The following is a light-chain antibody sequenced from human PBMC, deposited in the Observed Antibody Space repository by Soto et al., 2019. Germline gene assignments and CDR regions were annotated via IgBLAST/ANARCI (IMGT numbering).Light chain of an antibody. J-gene: IGLJ1*01. V-gene: IGLV2-14*03. CDR2: DVS. Sequence: QSSLTQPASVSGSPGQSITISCTGTSSDVGGVYNYVSWYQQHPGKAPKLMVYDVSNRPSGVSNRFSGSKSGNTASLTISWLQAEDEADYYCASYTSSSTYVFGTGTKLTVL. CDR3: ASYTSSSTYV. CDR1: SSDVGGVYNY.